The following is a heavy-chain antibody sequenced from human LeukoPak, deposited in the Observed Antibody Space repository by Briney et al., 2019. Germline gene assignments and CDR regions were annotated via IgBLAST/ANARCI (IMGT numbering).Heavy chain of an antibody. CDR2: IYSGGST. J-gene: IGHJ1*01. Sequence: PGGSLRLSCAAFGFTVSSNYMSWVRQAPGKGLEWVSVIYSGGSTYYADSVKGRFTISRDNSKNTLYLQMNSLRAEDTAVYYCARGSDGGSGWYAEYFQHWGQGTLVTVSS. CDR3: ARGSDGGSGWYAEYFQH. CDR1: GFTVSSNY. D-gene: IGHD6-19*01. V-gene: IGHV3-53*01.